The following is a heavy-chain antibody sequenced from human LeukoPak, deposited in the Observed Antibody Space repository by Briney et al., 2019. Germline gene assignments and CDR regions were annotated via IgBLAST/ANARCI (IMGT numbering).Heavy chain of an antibody. CDR2: IYYSGST. CDR1: VGSISSGSYY. Sequence: SETLSLTCTFSVGSISSGSYYCGWSRQPPGKVLEWIGSIYYSGSTYYNPSLKSRVTISVDTSNNQFSLKLSSVTAADMAVYYCARHGAMTGNFQHWGQGTLVTVSS. D-gene: IGHD3-9*01. J-gene: IGHJ1*01. CDR3: ARHGAMTGNFQH. V-gene: IGHV4-39*01.